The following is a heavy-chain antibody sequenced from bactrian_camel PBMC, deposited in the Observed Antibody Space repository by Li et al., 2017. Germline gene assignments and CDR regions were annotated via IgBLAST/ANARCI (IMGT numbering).Heavy chain of an antibody. Sequence: EVQLVESGGGLVQPGGSLRLSCTASGFTFSSYYTTWVRQAPGKELEWVSAIHRSDASTYYADSVKGRFTISRDVAKNTLYLQLNSLKPEDTAMYYCSNVDGGIVPHNYRGRGTQVTVS. V-gene: IGHV3S40*01. CDR1: GFTFSSYY. CDR3: SNVDGGIVPHNY. D-gene: IGHD1*01. J-gene: IGHJ4*01. CDR2: IHRSDAST.